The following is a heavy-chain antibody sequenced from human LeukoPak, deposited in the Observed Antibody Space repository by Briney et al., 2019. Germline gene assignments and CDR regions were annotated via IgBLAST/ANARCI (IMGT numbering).Heavy chain of an antibody. CDR1: GGSFSGYY. CDR2: IYYSGST. CDR3: ARALRYYYDSSGYGITDAFDI. J-gene: IGHJ3*02. Sequence: PSETLSLTCAVYGGSFSGYYWSWIRQHPGKGLEWIGYIYYSGSTYYNPSLKSRVTISVDTSKNQFSLKLSSVTAADTAVYYCARALRYYYDSSGYGITDAFDIWGQGTTVTVSS. D-gene: IGHD3-22*01. V-gene: IGHV4-31*11.